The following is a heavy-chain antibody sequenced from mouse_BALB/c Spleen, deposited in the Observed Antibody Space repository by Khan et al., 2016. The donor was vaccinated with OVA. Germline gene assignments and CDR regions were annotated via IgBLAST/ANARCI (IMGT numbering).Heavy chain of an antibody. D-gene: IGHD2-13*01. CDR2: IYPFSGGT. CDR1: GYSFTSYY. J-gene: IGHJ3*01. Sequence: VQLQQSGPELMKPGASVKISCKASGYSFTSYYIHWVIQSHGKSLEWIGYIYPFSGGTTYNQNFKGKATLTVDKSSNTAYIHLINLTSEDSAVYYCTRHGDVAWFTYWGQGTLVTVSA. CDR3: TRHGDVAWFTY. V-gene: IGHV1S135*01.